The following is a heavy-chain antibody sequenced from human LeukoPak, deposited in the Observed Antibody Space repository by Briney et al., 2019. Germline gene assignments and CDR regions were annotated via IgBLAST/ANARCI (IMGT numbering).Heavy chain of an antibody. CDR1: GGSISSYY. Sequence: SETLSLTCTVSGGSISSYYWSWIRQPPGKGLEWIGYIYYSGSTNYNPSLKSRVSISVDTSKNQFSLKLSSVTAADTAVYYCATIAAAGTGLDYWGQGTLVTVSS. CDR2: IYYSGST. D-gene: IGHD6-13*01. CDR3: ATIAAAGTGLDY. V-gene: IGHV4-59*08. J-gene: IGHJ4*02.